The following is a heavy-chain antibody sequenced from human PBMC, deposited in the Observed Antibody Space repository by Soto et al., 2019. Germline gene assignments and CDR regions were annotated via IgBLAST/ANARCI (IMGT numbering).Heavy chain of an antibody. Sequence: QLQLQESGPGLVKPSETLSLTCTVSGGSISSSSYYWGWIRQPPGKGLEWIGSIYYSGSTYYNPSLKRRVTISVDTSKNQYSLKLSSVTAADTAVYYCARSAISYDILTGYYTRPVDYWGQGTLVTVSS. D-gene: IGHD3-9*01. CDR1: GGSISSSSYY. J-gene: IGHJ4*02. CDR3: ARSAISYDILTGYYTRPVDY. V-gene: IGHV4-39*01. CDR2: IYYSGST.